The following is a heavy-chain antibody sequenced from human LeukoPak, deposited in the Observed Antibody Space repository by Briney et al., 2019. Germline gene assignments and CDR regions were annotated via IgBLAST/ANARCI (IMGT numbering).Heavy chain of an antibody. V-gene: IGHV4-34*01. CDR2: INHSGST. CDR3: ASSNSGSYNDAFDI. D-gene: IGHD1-26*01. Sequence: SETLSLTCAVYGGSFSGYYWSWIRQPPGKGLEWIGEINHSGSTNYNPSLKSRVSISVDTSKSQFSLRLNSVTAADTAVYYCASSNSGSYNDAFDIWGQGTMVTVSS. CDR1: GGSFSGYY. J-gene: IGHJ3*02.